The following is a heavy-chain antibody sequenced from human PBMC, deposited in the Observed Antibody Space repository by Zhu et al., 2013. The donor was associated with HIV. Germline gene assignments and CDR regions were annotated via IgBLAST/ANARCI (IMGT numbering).Heavy chain of an antibody. CDR3: ARVRITIFGVVIGRRGYYFDY. CDR2: ISAYNGNT. CDR1: GYTFTSYG. Sequence: QVQLVQSGAEVKKPGASVKVSCKASGYTFTSYGISWVRQAPGQGLEWMGWISAYNGNTNYAQKLQGRVTMTTDTSTSTAYMELRSLRSDDTAVYYCARVRITIFGVVIGRRGYYFDYWGQGTLVTVSS. V-gene: IGHV1-18*04. J-gene: IGHJ4*02. D-gene: IGHD3-3*01.